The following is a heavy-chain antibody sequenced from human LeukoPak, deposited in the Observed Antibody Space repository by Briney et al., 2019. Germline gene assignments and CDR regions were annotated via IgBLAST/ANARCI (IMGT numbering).Heavy chain of an antibody. J-gene: IGHJ4*02. V-gene: IGHV1-18*01. CDR2: ISPYSGNT. D-gene: IGHD6-13*01. CDR1: GYTFTNYG. CDR3: ARDRIASGMDY. Sequence: ASVKVSCKASGYTFTNYGISWVRQVPGQGLEWMGWISPYSGNTNYAQKFQDRVTLTIDTSTSTAYMELRSLRSDDTALFYCARDRIASGMDYWGQGTLVTVSS.